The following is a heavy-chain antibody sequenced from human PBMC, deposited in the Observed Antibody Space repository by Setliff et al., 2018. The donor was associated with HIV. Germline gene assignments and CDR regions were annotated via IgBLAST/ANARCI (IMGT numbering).Heavy chain of an antibody. V-gene: IGHV1-46*01. CDR3: ARETQTGSGSYLV. CDR1: GYTFTNYY. J-gene: IGHJ4*02. Sequence: ASVKVSCKTSGYTFTNYYVNWVRQAPGQGLEWMGIINCKNGDTSYPQKFQGRVTVTSDTSTSTVYMDLSGLRPEDTAVYYCARETQTGSGSYLVWGQGALVTVPQ. CDR2: INCKNGDT. D-gene: IGHD3-10*01.